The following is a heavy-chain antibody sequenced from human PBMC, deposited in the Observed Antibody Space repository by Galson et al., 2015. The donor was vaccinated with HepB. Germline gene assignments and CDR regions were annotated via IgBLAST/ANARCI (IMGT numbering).Heavy chain of an antibody. J-gene: IGHJ4*02. CDR3: ASAKVGTTYFDY. CDR2: ISYDGSYK. V-gene: IGHV3-30*03. Sequence: SLRLSCAAFGFTFSNYGMHWVRQAPGKGLEWVALISYDGSYKYYEDSVKGRFTISRDQIENTLYLQIDSLRPEDTAVYYCASAKVGTTYFDYWGQGTLVTVSS. D-gene: IGHD1-26*01. CDR1: GFTFSNYG.